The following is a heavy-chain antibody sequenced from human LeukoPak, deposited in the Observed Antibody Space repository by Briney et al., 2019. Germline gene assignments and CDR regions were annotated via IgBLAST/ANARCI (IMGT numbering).Heavy chain of an antibody. D-gene: IGHD2-21*01. V-gene: IGHV3-33*01. Sequence: GGSLTLSCAASGFTFGSHGMHWVRQAPGKGLEWVALIWYDGSKAYYADSVRGRFTISRDNAKNSLFLQMNSLRAEDTAVYYCARIKGFCSDYWGQGTLVTVSS. J-gene: IGHJ4*02. CDR1: GFTFGSHG. CDR3: ARIKGFCSDY. CDR2: IWYDGSKA.